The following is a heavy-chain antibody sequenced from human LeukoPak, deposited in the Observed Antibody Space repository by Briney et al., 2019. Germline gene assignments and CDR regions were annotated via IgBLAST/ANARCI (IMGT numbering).Heavy chain of an antibody. J-gene: IGHJ3*02. Sequence: KPSETLSLTCAVYGGSFSGYYWSWIRQPPGKGLEWIGEINHSGSTNYNPSLKSRVTISVDTSKNQFSLKLSSVTAADTAVYYCARGLAVAGTEDAFDIWGQGTMVTVSS. CDR2: INHSGST. D-gene: IGHD6-19*01. CDR3: ARGLAVAGTEDAFDI. CDR1: GGSFSGYY. V-gene: IGHV4-34*01.